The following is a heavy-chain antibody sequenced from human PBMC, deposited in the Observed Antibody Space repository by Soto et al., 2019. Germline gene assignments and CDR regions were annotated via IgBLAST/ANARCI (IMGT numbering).Heavy chain of an antibody. CDR2: ISWNSGSI. CDR3: AKIGGVVCWGGDYYYGMDV. D-gene: IGHD3-3*01. CDR1: GFTFDDYA. V-gene: IGHV3-9*01. J-gene: IGHJ6*02. Sequence: EVQLVESGGGLVQPGRSLRLSCAASGFTFDDYAMHWVRQAPGKGLEWVSGISWNSGSIGYADSVKGRFTISRDNAKNFLYLQMNNLRAEDNGLYYCAKIGGVVCWGGDYYYGMDVWGQGTTVTVSS.